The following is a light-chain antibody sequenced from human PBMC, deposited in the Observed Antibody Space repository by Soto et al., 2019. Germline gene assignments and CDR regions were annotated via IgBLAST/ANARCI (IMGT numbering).Light chain of an antibody. J-gene: IGKJ5*01. CDR3: QQYGGSPIT. V-gene: IGKV3-20*01. CDR1: QSVRSSY. CDR2: DAS. Sequence: DIVLTQSPGTLSLSPGERATPSCRASQSVRSSYLAWYQQRPGQAPRLLISDASNRATGIPDRFSGSGSGTDFTLTISRLEPEDFALYYCQQYGGSPITFGQGTRLEIK.